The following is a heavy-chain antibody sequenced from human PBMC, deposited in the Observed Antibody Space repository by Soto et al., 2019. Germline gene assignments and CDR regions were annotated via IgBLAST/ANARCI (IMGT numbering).Heavy chain of an antibody. D-gene: IGHD5-18*01. CDR1: GGSISSGGYY. Sequence: QVQLQESGPGLVKPSQTLSLTCTVSGGSISSGGYYWSWIRQHPGKGLEWIGYIYYSGSTYYNPSLKSRVTISVDKSKNQFSLKLSSVTAADTAVYYCARVGHSYGKYAFDIWGQGTMVTVSS. J-gene: IGHJ3*02. V-gene: IGHV4-31*03. CDR2: IYYSGST. CDR3: ARVGHSYGKYAFDI.